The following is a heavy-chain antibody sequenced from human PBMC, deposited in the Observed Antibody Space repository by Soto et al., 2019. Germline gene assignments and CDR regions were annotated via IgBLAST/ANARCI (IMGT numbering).Heavy chain of an antibody. J-gene: IGHJ4*02. V-gene: IGHV3-15*07. CDR2: IKSRTDGGTI. Sequence: EVQLVESGGDLVKPGGSLRLSCAASGFTFTNAWMNWVRQAPGKGLEWVGRIKSRTDGGTIDYAAPVKGRFIISRDDSKDTLYLQMHSLRTEDMAVYYCTTRVASGDYWGQGTLVTVSS. D-gene: IGHD6-25*01. CDR1: GFTFTNAW. CDR3: TTRVASGDY.